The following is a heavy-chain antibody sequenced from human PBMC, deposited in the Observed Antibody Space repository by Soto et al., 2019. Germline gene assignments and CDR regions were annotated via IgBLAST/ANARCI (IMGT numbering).Heavy chain of an antibody. Sequence: QVQLVQSGAEVKKPGASVKVSCKTSGYDFFKYNMHWVRQAPGQGLEWMGVINPNGGYTRHAQKFKGRVIMTRDTSSKIVYRELSGLTSADTAMYYCTRADSDVVILPAVRPLFDLWGQGALVTVSS. CDR3: TRADSDVVILPAVRPLFDL. J-gene: IGHJ4*02. V-gene: IGHV1-46*01. CDR2: INPNGGYT. D-gene: IGHD2-2*01. CDR1: GYDFFKYN.